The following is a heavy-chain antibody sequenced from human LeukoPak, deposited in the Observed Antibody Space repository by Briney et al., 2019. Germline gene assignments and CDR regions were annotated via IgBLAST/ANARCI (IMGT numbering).Heavy chain of an antibody. CDR2: IYTSGST. V-gene: IGHV4-4*07. J-gene: IGHJ4*02. Sequence: PSKTLSLTCTVSGGSISSYYWSWIRQPAGKGLEWIGRIYTSGSTNYNLSLKSRDTMSVDTSTHQFSLKLSSVTAADTAVYYCARGGHGSGSYYFDYWGQGTLVTVSS. D-gene: IGHD3-10*01. CDR1: GGSISSYY. CDR3: ARGGHGSGSYYFDY.